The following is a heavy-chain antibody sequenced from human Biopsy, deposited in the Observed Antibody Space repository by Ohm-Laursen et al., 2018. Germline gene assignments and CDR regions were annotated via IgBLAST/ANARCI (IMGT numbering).Heavy chain of an antibody. CDR1: GGSISGSY. CDR2: INHGGTT. Sequence: TLSLTCAVSGGSISGSYWTWIRQPPGKGLEWIGEINHGGTTKYYNPSLRSRASISKDTSKNQFSLRLTSVSAADTAVYYCARGRNYIWGNEPWDWGQGTLVTVSS. CDR3: ARGRNYIWGNEPWD. D-gene: IGHD3-16*01. J-gene: IGHJ1*01. V-gene: IGHV4-34*01.